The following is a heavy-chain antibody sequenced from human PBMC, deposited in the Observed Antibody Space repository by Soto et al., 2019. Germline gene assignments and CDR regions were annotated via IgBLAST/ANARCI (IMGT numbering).Heavy chain of an antibody. D-gene: IGHD3-22*01. CDR2: ISSSSSYT. CDR1: GFTFSDYY. V-gene: IGHV3-11*06. CDR3: ARARYYYDSSGPRSDAFDI. Sequence: GESLKISCAASGFTFSDYYMSWIRQAPGKGLEWVSYISSSSSYTNYADSVKGRFTISRDNAKNSLYLQMNSLRAEDTAVYYCARARYYYDSSGPRSDAFDIWGQGTMVTVSS. J-gene: IGHJ3*02.